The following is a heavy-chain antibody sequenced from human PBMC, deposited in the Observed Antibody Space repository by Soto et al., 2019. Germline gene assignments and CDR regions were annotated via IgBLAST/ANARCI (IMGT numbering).Heavy chain of an antibody. CDR2: ISYTGANQ. J-gene: IGHJ4*02. V-gene: IGHV3-30-3*01. CDR3: ASDAFLYSRGAYYDH. D-gene: IGHD4-4*01. Sequence: QVRLVESGGGAVQPGDSLRLSCDASGFTFSTYALHWVRQAPGKGLEWVAFISYTGANQYYADSVKGRFTVSRDNSKNIASLQMTSLTPEDSAVYYCASDAFLYSRGAYYDHWGQGTLVTVSS. CDR1: GFTFSTYA.